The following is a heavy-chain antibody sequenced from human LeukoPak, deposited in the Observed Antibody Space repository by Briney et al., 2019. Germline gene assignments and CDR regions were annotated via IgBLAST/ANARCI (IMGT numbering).Heavy chain of an antibody. V-gene: IGHV3-33*08. J-gene: IGHJ4*02. CDR1: GFIFSNYG. CDR3: ARGTVTMVDY. CDR2: IWYDGINK. Sequence: GGSLRLSCAASGFIFSNYGMHWVRQAPGKGLEWVAVIWYDGINKYYVDSVKGRFTISRDNSKNTLFLQMNSLRAGDTAVYYCARGTVTMVDYWGQGTLVTVSS. D-gene: IGHD3-10*01.